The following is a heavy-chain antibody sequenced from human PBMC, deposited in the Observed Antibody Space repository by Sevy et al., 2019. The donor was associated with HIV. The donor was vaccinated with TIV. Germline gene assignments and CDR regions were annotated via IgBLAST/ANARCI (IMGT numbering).Heavy chain of an antibody. CDR2: IKQDGSEK. D-gene: IGHD2-2*01. J-gene: IGHJ4*02. CDR3: ASRYHFMDY. Sequence: GGSLRLSCAVSGFTFSNYWMTWVRQAPGKGLEWVANIKQDGSEKYYVHSVKGRFTISRDNAKNSLYLQMNSLRVEDTAVYYCASRYHFMDYWGQGTLVTVSS. CDR1: GFTFSNYW. V-gene: IGHV3-7*03.